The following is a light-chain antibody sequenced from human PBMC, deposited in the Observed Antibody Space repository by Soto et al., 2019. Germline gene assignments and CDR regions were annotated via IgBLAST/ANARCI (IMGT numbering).Light chain of an antibody. CDR2: AAS. V-gene: IGKV1-9*01. Sequence: DIQMTQSPSNLSASVGDRINITCRASQGISSYLAWYQQKPGKAPKLLIYAASTLQSGVPSRFSGSGSGTDFTLTISSLQPEDFATYYCQQLNSYPCTFGQGTRLEI. CDR1: QGISSY. J-gene: IGKJ5*01. CDR3: QQLNSYPCT.